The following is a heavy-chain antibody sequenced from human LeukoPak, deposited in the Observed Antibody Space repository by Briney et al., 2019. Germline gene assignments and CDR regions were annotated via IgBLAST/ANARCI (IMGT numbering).Heavy chain of an antibody. CDR3: ARYSPLHRPYSSGYSSCDY. V-gene: IGHV4-34*01. J-gene: IGHJ4*02. CDR1: GGSFSGYY. CDR2: INHSGST. D-gene: IGHD3-22*01. Sequence: SETLSLTCAVYGGSFSGYYWSWIRQPPGKGLEWIGEINHSGSTNYNPSLKSRVTISVDTSKNQFSLKLSSVTAADTAVYYCARYSPLHRPYSSGYSSCDYWGQGTLVTVSS.